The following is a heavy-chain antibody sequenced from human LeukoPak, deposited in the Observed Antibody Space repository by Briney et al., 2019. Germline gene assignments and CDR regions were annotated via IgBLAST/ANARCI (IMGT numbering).Heavy chain of an antibody. J-gene: IGHJ3*02. Sequence: GGSLRLSCAASGFTFSSYGMNWVRQAPGKGLEWVSSISSSSSYIYYADSVKGRFTISRDNAKNSLYLQMNSLRAEDTAVYYCARDRSGWYLVGNDAFDIWGQGTMVTVSS. D-gene: IGHD6-19*01. CDR3: ARDRSGWYLVGNDAFDI. V-gene: IGHV3-21*01. CDR2: ISSSSSYI. CDR1: GFTFSSYG.